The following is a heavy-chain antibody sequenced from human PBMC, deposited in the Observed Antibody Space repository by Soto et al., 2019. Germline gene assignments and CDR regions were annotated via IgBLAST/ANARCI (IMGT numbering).Heavy chain of an antibody. CDR3: ARERTTFDILTGYFVFWFDY. CDR1: GFTLSDYY. J-gene: IGHJ4*01. V-gene: IGHV3-11*01. CDR2: ISSSDSTI. Sequence: GALRLSCAASGFTLSDYYMSWIRQAPGKGLELVSYISSSDSTIYDADSVKGRFTISRDNAKNSLYLQMNSLRAEDTAVYFCARERTTFDILTGYFVFWFDYWGHGTLVTVSA. D-gene: IGHD3-9*01.